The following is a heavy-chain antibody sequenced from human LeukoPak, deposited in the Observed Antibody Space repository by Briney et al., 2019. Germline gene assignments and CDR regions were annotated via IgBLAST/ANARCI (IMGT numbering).Heavy chain of an antibody. V-gene: IGHV3-21*01. J-gene: IGHJ4*02. D-gene: IGHD5-18*01. CDR2: ISSSSSYI. CDR1: GFTFSSYS. CDR3: AKGPYSYPDY. Sequence: GGSLRLSCAASGFTFSSYSMNWVRQAPGKGLEWVSSISSSSSYIYYADSVKGRFTISRDNSKNTLYLQMNSLRAEDTAVYYCAKGPYSYPDYWGQGTLVTVSS.